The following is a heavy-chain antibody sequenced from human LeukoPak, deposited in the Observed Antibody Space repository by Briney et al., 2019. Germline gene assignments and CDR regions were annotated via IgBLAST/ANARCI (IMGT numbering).Heavy chain of an antibody. CDR2: IIPIFGTA. J-gene: IGHJ4*02. CDR1: GGTFSSYA. Sequence: SVKVSCKASGGTFSSYAISWVRQAPGQGLEWMGGIIPIFGTANYAQKFQGRVTITADESTSTAYMELSSLRADGTAMYYCARDSSHYLGSSDYWGQGTLVTVSS. V-gene: IGHV1-69*13. D-gene: IGHD6-6*01. CDR3: ARDSSHYLGSSDY.